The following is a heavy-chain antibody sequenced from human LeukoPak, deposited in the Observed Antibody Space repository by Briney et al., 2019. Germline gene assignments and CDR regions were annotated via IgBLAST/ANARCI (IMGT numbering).Heavy chain of an antibody. Sequence: ASVKVSCKASGGTFSSYAISWVRQAPGQGLEWMGGIIPIFGTANYAQKFQGRVTITADKSTSTAYMELSSLRSGDTAVYYCAREDDILTGYFDYWGQGTLVTVSS. CDR2: IIPIFGTA. V-gene: IGHV1-69*06. D-gene: IGHD3-9*01. J-gene: IGHJ4*02. CDR3: AREDDILTGYFDY. CDR1: GGTFSSYA.